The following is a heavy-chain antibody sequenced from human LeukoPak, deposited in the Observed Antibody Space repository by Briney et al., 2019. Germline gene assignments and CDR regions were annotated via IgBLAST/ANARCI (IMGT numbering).Heavy chain of an antibody. Sequence: SGGSLRLSCAASGFTFSDYYMSWIRQAPGKGLEWVSYISSSSSYTNYADSVKGRFTISRDNAKNSLYLQMNSLRAEDTAVYYRARDGGGNFEAFDYWGQGTLVTVSS. J-gene: IGHJ4*02. D-gene: IGHD4-23*01. CDR1: GFTFSDYY. CDR3: ARDGGGNFEAFDY. CDR2: ISSSSSYT. V-gene: IGHV3-11*06.